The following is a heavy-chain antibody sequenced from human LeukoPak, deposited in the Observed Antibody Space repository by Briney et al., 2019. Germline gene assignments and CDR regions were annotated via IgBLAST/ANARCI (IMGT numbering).Heavy chain of an antibody. CDR2: IYSGDST. J-gene: IGHJ4*02. CDR3: ARGLDDSSGFRGFDY. Sequence: PGGSLRLSCAASGFTVSSNYMSWGRQAPGKGLEWCSGIYSGDSTYYADSVKGRFTISRDNSKNTLYLQMNSLRAEDTAVYYWARGLDDSSGFRGFDYWGQGTLVTVSS. D-gene: IGHD6-19*01. V-gene: IGHV3-53*01. CDR1: GFTVSSNY.